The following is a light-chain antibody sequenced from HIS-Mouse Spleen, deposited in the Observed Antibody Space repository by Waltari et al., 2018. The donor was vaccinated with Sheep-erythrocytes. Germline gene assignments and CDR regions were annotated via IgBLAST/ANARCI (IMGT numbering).Light chain of an antibody. CDR1: SSDVGSYNL. J-gene: IGLJ3*02. CDR2: EGS. V-gene: IGLV2-23*01. CDR3: CSYAGSSTPWV. Sequence: QSALTQPAPVSGSPGQSITISRTGTSSDVGSYNLFSWYQQHPGKAPKLMIYEGSKRPSGVSNRFSGSKSGNTASLTISGLQAEDEADYYCCSYAGSSTPWVFGGGTKLTVL.